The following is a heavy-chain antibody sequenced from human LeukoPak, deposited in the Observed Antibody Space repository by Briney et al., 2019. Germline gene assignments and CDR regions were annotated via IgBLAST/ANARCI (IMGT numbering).Heavy chain of an antibody. CDR1: GGSLSGYY. D-gene: IGHD3-3*01. CDR3: ARVAITNSFDY. J-gene: IGHJ4*02. CDR2: INHSRST. V-gene: IGHV4-34*01. Sequence: PSETLSLTCVVYGGSLSGYYWSWIRQPPGKGLEWIGEINHSRSTNYNPSLKSRVTISVNTSKNQFSLKLSSVTAADTAVYYCARVAITNSFDYWGQGTLVTVS.